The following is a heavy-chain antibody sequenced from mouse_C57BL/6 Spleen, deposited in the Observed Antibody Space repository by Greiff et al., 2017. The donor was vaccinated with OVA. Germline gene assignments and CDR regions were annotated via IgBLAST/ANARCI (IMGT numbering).Heavy chain of an antibody. J-gene: IGHJ4*01. CDR1: GFTFSSYG. V-gene: IGHV5-6*01. D-gene: IGHD1-1*01. Sequence: EVQGVESGGDLVKPGGSLKLSCTASGFTFSSYGMPWVRQTPDKRLEWVATISRGGSYTYYPDSVKGRFTIPRDNAKTTPYLQMSSLKSEDSAMSYWASLRGYGSSYYAMDYWGQGTSVTVSS. CDR2: ISRGGSYT. CDR3: ASLRGYGSSYYAMDY.